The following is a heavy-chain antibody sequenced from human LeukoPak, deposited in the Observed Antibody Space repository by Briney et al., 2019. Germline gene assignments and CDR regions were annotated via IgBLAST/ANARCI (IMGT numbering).Heavy chain of an antibody. CDR3: ARAYSGYGSGGYYYYYMDV. Sequence: GASVKVSCKASGGTFSNYAISWVRQAPGQGLEWMGGIIPIFGTANYAQKLQGRVTMTADTSTSTAYMELRSLRSDDTAVYYCARAYSGYGSGGYYYYYMDVWGKGTTVTISS. V-gene: IGHV1-69*06. J-gene: IGHJ6*03. CDR2: IIPIFGTA. CDR1: GGTFSNYA. D-gene: IGHD5-12*01.